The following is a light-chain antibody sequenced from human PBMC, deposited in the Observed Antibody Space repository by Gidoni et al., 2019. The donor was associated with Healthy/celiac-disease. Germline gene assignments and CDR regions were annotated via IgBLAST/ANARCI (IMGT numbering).Light chain of an antibody. CDR1: QSVSSSY. CDR2: GAS. J-gene: IGKJ2*01. CDR3: QQYGGSSYT. V-gene: IGKV3-20*01. Sequence: FVLTQSLDTLSLSPGETATLSCWASQSVSSSYLAWYQQKPGQAPRLLIYGASSRATGIPGRFSGSGSGTDFTLAISRLEPEDFAVYYCQQYGGSSYTFGQGTKLEIK.